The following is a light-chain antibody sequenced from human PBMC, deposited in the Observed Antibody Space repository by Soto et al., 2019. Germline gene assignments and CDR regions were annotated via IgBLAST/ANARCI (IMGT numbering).Light chain of an antibody. CDR2: AAS. J-gene: IGKJ1*01. Sequence: AIRMTQSPSSLSASTGDRVTITSRASQGISSSLAWYQQKPGKAPTLLTYAASTLQSGVPSRFSGSGSGTDFTLTISCLQSEEFATYYCQQYYSYCWPFGQGTKLDIK. CDR3: QQYYSYCWP. CDR1: QGISSS. V-gene: IGKV1-8*01.